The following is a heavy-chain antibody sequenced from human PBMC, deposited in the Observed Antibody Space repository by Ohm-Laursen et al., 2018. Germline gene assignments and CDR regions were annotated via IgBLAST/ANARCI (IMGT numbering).Heavy chain of an antibody. CDR2: IYHSGST. D-gene: IGHD5-18*01. Sequence: TLSLTCTVSGGSISSYYWSWIRQPPGKGLEWIGYIYHSGSTKYNPFFNSRVTISVDTSKNQFSLNLRSVTTADTAVYYCASGHNYGYDNYYYGMDVWGQGTTVTVSS. CDR1: GGSISSYY. V-gene: IGHV4-59*01. J-gene: IGHJ6*02. CDR3: ASGHNYGYDNYYYGMDV.